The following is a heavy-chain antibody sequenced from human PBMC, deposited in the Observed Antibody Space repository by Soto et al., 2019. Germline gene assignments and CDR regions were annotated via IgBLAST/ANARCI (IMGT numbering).Heavy chain of an antibody. J-gene: IGHJ4*02. CDR2: IIPIFGTA. Sequence: QVQLVQSGAEVKKPGSSVKVSCKASGGTFSSYAMSWVRQAPGQGVEWMGGIIPIFGTANYAQKFQGRVTITAEESTSTAYMELSSLRSEDTAVYYCASDPSGYWWQPRSLGYWGQGTLVTVSS. V-gene: IGHV1-69*12. CDR3: ASDPSGYWWQPRSLGY. CDR1: GGTFSSYA. D-gene: IGHD2-8*02.